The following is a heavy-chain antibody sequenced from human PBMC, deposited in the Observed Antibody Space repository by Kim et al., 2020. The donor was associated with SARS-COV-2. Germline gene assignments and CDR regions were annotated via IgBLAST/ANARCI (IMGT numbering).Heavy chain of an antibody. CDR2: ISSSSSYI. V-gene: IGHV3-21*01. CDR3: ARDVRITIFGLAPPSPYYGMDV. CDR1: EFTFSSYS. Sequence: GGSLRLSCAASEFTFSSYSMNWVRQAPGKGLEWVSSISSSSSYIYYADSVKGRFTISRDNAKNSLYLQMNSLRAEDTAVYYCARDVRITIFGLAPPSPYYGMDVSGEGATFTASS. D-gene: IGHD3-3*01. J-gene: IGHJ6*04.